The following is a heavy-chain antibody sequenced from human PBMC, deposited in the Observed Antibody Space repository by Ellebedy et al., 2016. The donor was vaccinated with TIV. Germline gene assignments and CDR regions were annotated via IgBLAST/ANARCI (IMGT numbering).Heavy chain of an antibody. CDR2: IFHSGST. CDR1: GGSINSDFTNY. D-gene: IGHD3-10*01. J-gene: IGHJ4*02. Sequence: MPSETLSLTCTVSGGSINSDFTNYWTWIRQRPGKGLEWIGYIFHSGSTYYNPSLKSRVTISVDTSKNHFSLKVNSVTAADTAVYYCGRLGLGFGNLPDSWGQGTLVTVSS. V-gene: IGHV4-31*03. CDR3: GRLGLGFGNLPDS.